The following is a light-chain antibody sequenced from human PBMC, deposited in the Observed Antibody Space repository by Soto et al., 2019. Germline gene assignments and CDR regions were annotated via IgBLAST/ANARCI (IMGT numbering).Light chain of an antibody. Sequence: EIVMTQSPATLSVSPGERATLSCRASQSVSSNLAWYQQKPGKAPRLLIYGASTRDTGIPARFSGSGSGTEFTLTISSLQSEDFAVYYCQQYNNWPRTFGQGTQLDI. CDR2: GAS. J-gene: IGKJ1*01. V-gene: IGKV3-15*01. CDR3: QQYNNWPRT. CDR1: QSVSSN.